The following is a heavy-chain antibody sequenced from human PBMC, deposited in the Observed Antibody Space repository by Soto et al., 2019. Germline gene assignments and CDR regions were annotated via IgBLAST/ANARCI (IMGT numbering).Heavy chain of an antibody. V-gene: IGHV3-30*18. D-gene: IGHD3-16*02. J-gene: IGHJ6*02. CDR2: ISYDGSNK. CDR3: AKDGRYDYVWGSYRYSGMDV. Sequence: PGGSLRLSCAASGFTFSSYGMHWVRQAPGKGLEWVAVISYDGSNKYYADSVKGRFTISRDNSKNTLYLQMNSLRAEDTAVYYCAKDGRYDYVWGSYRYSGMDVWGQGTTVTVS. CDR1: GFTFSSYG.